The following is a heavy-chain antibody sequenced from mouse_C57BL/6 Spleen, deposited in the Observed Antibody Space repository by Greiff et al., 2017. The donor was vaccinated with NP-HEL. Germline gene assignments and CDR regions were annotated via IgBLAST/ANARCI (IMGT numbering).Heavy chain of an antibody. D-gene: IGHD2-1*01. J-gene: IGHJ4*01. CDR2: ISYDGSN. Sequence: EVQLQQSGPGLVKHSQSLSLTCSVTGYSITSGYYWNWIRQFPGNKLEWMGYISYDGSNNYNPSLKNRISITRDTSKNQFFLKLNSVTTEDTATYYCARHGNEYYYAMDYWGQGTSVTVSS. V-gene: IGHV3-6*01. CDR3: ARHGNEYYYAMDY. CDR1: GYSITSGYY.